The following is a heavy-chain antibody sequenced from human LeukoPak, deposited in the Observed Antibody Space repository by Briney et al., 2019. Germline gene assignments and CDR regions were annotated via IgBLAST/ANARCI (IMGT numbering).Heavy chain of an antibody. V-gene: IGHV1-8*03. CDR1: GYTFTSYD. J-gene: IGHJ4*02. CDR2: MNPNSGNT. D-gene: IGHD2-2*01. Sequence: ASVKVSCKASGYTFTSYDINWVRQATGQGLEWMGWMNPNSGNTGYAQKFQGRVTITRNTSISTAYMELSSLRAEDTAVYYCAKDRDCTSSCCYFDYWGQGTLVTVSS. CDR3: AKDRDCTSSCCYFDY.